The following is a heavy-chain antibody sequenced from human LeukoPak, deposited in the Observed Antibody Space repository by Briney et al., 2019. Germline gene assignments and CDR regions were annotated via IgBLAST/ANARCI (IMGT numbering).Heavy chain of an antibody. CDR1: GFTFDDYA. CDR2: ISWDGGST. D-gene: IGHD2-15*01. V-gene: IGHV3-43D*03. CDR3: AEGEVGSA. J-gene: IGHJ5*02. Sequence: GGSLRLSCAASGFTFDDYAMHWVRQAPGKGLEWVSLISWDGGSTYYADSVKGRFTISRDNSKYSLYLQMNSLRAEDTALYYCAEGEVGSAWGQGTLVTVSS.